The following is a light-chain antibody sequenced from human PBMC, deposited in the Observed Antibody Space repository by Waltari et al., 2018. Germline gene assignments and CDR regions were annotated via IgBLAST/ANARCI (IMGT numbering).Light chain of an antibody. CDR3: CSYAGANTYV. J-gene: IGLJ1*01. Sequence: QSALPQPASVSGSPGQSITVSCTGTSSDVGSYNLVSWYQHHPPKAPKLMMYEVSKRPSGVSNRFSGSKSGDTASLTISGLQPEGEADYYCCSYAGANTYVFGSGTKVTVL. V-gene: IGLV2-23*02. CDR2: EVS. CDR1: SSDVGSYNL.